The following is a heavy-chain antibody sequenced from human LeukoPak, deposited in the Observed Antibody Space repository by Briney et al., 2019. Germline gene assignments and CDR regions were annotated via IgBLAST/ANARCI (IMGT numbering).Heavy chain of an antibody. CDR1: GFSFSSYW. D-gene: IGHD3-16*01. CDR2: IKQDGSEK. CDR3: ASQAYGLFHY. J-gene: IGHJ4*02. Sequence: PGGSLRLSCAASGFSFSSYWMSWVRQAPGKGLEWVANIKQDGSEKYYVDSVKGRFTISRDNAKNSLYLQMNGLRAEDTAVYYCASQAYGLFHYWGQGTLVTVSS. V-gene: IGHV3-7*01.